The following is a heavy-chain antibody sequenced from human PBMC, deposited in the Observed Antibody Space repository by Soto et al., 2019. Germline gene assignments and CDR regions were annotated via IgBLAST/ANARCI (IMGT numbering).Heavy chain of an antibody. CDR3: ARSFKTYYDFWSGSENWFDP. V-gene: IGHV4-59*01. CDR1: GGSISSYY. D-gene: IGHD3-3*01. CDR2: IYYSGST. J-gene: IGHJ5*02. Sequence: SETLSLTCTVSGGSISSYYWSWIRQPPGKGLEWIGYIYYSGSTNYNPSLKSRVTISVDTSKNQFSLKLSSVTAADTAVYYCARSFKTYYDFWSGSENWFDPWGQGTLVTVSS.